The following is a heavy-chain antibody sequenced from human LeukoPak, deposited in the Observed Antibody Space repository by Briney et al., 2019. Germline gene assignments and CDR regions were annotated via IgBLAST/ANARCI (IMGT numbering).Heavy chain of an antibody. CDR1: GFTFSSYA. V-gene: IGHV3-30-3*01. Sequence: GGSLRLSCAASGFTFSSYAMHWVRQAPGKGLEWVAVISYDGSNKYYADSVKGRFTISRDNSKNTLYLQMNSLRAEDTAVYYCARSRVPAAIRSFSDYWGQGTLVTVSS. CDR3: ARSRVPAAIRSFSDY. D-gene: IGHD2-2*01. J-gene: IGHJ4*02. CDR2: ISYDGSNK.